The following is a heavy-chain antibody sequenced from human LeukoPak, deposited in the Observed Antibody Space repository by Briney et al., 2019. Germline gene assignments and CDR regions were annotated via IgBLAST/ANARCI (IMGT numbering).Heavy chain of an antibody. CDR1: GFTFSTYW. V-gene: IGHV3-74*01. J-gene: IGHJ4*02. D-gene: IGHD2-15*01. CDR3: AKSRRAYCSGGSCFGLWDY. Sequence: GGSLRLSCAASGFTFSTYWMHWVRQAPGKGLVWVSRINSDESSTSYADSVKGRFTISRDNAKNTLYLQMNSLRAEDTAVYYCAKSRRAYCSGGSCFGLWDYWGQGTLVTVSS. CDR2: INSDESST.